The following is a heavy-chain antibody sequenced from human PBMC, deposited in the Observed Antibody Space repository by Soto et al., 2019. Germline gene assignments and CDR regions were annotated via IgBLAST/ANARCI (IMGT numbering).Heavy chain of an antibody. CDR2: IYYSGST. CDR1: GGSISSYY. D-gene: IGHD3-3*01. Sequence: PSETLSLTCTVSGGSISSYYWSWIRQPPGKGLEWIGYIYYSGSTNYNPSLKSRVTISVDTSKNQFSLKLSSVTAADTAVYYCARASAFGSGYYLDYWGQGTLVTVSS. J-gene: IGHJ4*02. V-gene: IGHV4-59*01. CDR3: ARASAFGSGYYLDY.